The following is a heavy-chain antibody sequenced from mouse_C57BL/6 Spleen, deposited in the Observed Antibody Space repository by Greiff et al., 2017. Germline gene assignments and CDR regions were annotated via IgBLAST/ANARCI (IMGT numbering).Heavy chain of an antibody. Sequence: EVNVVESGEGLVKPGGSLKLSCAASGFTFSSYAMSWVRQTPEKRLEWVAYISSGGDYIYYADTVKGRFTISRDNARNTLYLQMSSLKSEDTAMYYCTRGRSTMLYGGFAYWGQGTLVTVSA. V-gene: IGHV5-9-1*02. CDR3: TRGRSTMLYGGFAY. D-gene: IGHD2-1*01. CDR2: ISSGGDYI. J-gene: IGHJ3*01. CDR1: GFTFSSYA.